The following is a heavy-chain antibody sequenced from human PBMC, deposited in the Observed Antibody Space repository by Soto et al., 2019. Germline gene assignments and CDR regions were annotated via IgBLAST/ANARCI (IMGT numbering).Heavy chain of an antibody. CDR3: ARTYSSSRYLGY. Sequence: ASVKVSCKASGYTFTSYAMHWVRQAPGQRLEWMGWINAGNGNTKYSQKFQGRVTITRDTSASTAYMELSSLRSEDTAVYYCARTYSSSRYLGYWGQATHVTVSS. J-gene: IGHJ4*02. CDR1: GYTFTSYA. V-gene: IGHV1-3*01. D-gene: IGHD6-13*01. CDR2: INAGNGNT.